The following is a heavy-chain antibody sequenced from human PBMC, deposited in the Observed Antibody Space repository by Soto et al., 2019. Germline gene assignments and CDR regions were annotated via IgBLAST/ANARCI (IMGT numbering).Heavy chain of an antibody. D-gene: IGHD2-15*01. J-gene: IGHJ6*02. CDR3: ARDTIYCSGGSCYSDYYYGMDV. V-gene: IGHV3-66*01. Sequence: GGSLRLSCAASGFTVSSNYMSWVRQAPGKGLEWVSVIYSGGSTYYADSVKGRFTISRDNSKNTLYLQMNSLRAEDTAVYYCARDTIYCSGGSCYSDYYYGMDVWGQGTTVTVSS. CDR1: GFTVSSNY. CDR2: IYSGGST.